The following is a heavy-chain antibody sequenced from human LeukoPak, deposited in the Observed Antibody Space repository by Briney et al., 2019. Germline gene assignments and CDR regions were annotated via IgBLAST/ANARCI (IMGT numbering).Heavy chain of an antibody. CDR1: GYTFTSYD. D-gene: IGHD2-2*01. CDR3: AVPAAMSYYYYGMDV. V-gene: IGHV1-8*01. CDR2: MNPNSGNT. J-gene: IGHJ6*02. Sequence: ASVKVSCKASGYTFTSYDINWVRQAAGQGLEWMGWMNPNSGNTGYAQKFQGRVTMTRNTSISTAYMELSSLRPEDTAVYYCAVPAAMSYYYYGMDVWGQGTTVTVSS.